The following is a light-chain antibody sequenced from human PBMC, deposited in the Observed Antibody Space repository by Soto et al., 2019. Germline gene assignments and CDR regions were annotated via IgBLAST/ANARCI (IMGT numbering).Light chain of an antibody. Sequence: ESVLTQSPATLSLSPVERANLYCSASQSVSILLAWYQPKPGQAPRLLIHGATTRATGIPARFSGSGSGTEFTLTISSLQSEDFAVYYCQQYNNWPRTFGQGTKVDIK. CDR2: GAT. CDR1: QSVSIL. CDR3: QQYNNWPRT. J-gene: IGKJ1*01. V-gene: IGKV3-15*01.